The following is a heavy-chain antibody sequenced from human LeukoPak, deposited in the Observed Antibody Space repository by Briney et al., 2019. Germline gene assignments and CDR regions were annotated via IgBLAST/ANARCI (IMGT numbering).Heavy chain of an antibody. CDR2: ISSSCTTI. D-gene: IGHD3-10*01. Sequence: GGSLRLSCAASGFTFSDYYMSWIRQPPGKGLEWVSYISSSCTTIYYADSVGGRFTVSRDNAKNSLYLQMDSLSAEDTAVYYCASLRGVNRWGQGTLVTVSS. J-gene: IGHJ4*02. CDR3: ASLRGVNR. V-gene: IGHV3-11*01. CDR1: GFTFSDYY.